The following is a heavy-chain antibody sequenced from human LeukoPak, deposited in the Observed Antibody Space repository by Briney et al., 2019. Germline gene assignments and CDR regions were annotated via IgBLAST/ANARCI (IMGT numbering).Heavy chain of an antibody. J-gene: IGHJ4*02. Sequence: GGSLRLSCAASGFTVSSNYMTWVRQAPGRGLEWVSAIYSGGSTYYADSVKGRFTISRDSSKNTLYLQMNILRAEDTAVYYCARDAFYGVAGYWGQGILVTVSS. D-gene: IGHD4-17*01. CDR1: GFTVSSNY. V-gene: IGHV3-66*01. CDR2: IYSGGST. CDR3: ARDAFYGVAGY.